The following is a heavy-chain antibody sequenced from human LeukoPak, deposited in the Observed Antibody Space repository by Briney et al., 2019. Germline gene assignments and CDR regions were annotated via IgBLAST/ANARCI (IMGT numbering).Heavy chain of an antibody. J-gene: IGHJ4*02. CDR2: IYYSGST. V-gene: IGHV4-59*01. Sequence: SETLSPTCTVSGGSISSYYWSWIRQPPGKGLEWIGYIYYSGSTNYNPSLKSRVTISVDTSKNQFSLKLSSVTAADTAVYYCARTTPLATVVSFDYWGQGTLVTVSS. CDR3: ARTTPLATVVSFDY. CDR1: GGSISSYY. D-gene: IGHD4-23*01.